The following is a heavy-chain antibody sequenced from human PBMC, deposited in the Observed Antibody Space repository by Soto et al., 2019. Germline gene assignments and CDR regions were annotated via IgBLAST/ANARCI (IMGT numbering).Heavy chain of an antibody. V-gene: IGHV3-74*01. J-gene: IGHJ5*02. D-gene: IGHD6-6*01. CDR1: GFTFSSYW. CDR2: INSDGSST. Sequence: EVQLVESGGGLVQPGGSLRLSCAASGFTFSSYWMHWVRQAPGKGLVWVSRINSDGSSTSYADSVKGRFTISRDNAKNTLYVPMNGLRAADRAGYYCARERKRSMAGGGGWLDPWGQGTLVTVSS. CDR3: ARERKRSMAGGGGWLDP.